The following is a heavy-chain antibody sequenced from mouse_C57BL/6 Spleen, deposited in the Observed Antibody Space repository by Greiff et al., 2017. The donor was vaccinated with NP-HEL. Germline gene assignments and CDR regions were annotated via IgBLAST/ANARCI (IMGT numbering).Heavy chain of an antibody. CDR3: ASHYYYGSSLNWYFDV. J-gene: IGHJ1*03. V-gene: IGHV7-3*01. D-gene: IGHD1-1*01. CDR2: IRNKANGYTT. Sequence: EVHLVESGGGLVQPGGSLSLSCAASGFTFTDYYMSWVRQPPGKALEWLGFIRNKANGYTTEYSASVKGRFTISRDNSQSILYLQMNALRAEVSATYYGASHYYYGSSLNWYFDVWGTGTTVTVSS. CDR1: GFTFTDYY.